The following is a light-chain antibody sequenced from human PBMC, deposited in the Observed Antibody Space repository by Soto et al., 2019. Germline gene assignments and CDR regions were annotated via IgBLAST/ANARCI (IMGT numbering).Light chain of an antibody. J-gene: IGLJ3*02. CDR1: SSNIGSNT. Sequence: QSVLTQPPSASGTPGQRVTITRSGRSSNIGSNTVNWYQHLPGTAHKHLIFSNNQQPSGVTDRFSGSKSGTSASLAISGLQPENEADYYCAAWDDSLSWVFGGRTKLTVL. CDR2: SNN. CDR3: AAWDDSLSWV. V-gene: IGLV1-44*01.